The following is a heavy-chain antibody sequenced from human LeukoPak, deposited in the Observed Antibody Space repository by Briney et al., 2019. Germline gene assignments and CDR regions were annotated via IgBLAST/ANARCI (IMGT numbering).Heavy chain of an antibody. Sequence: PGGSLRLSCAASGFTFSGYAMHWVRQAPGKGLEWVAVISYDGSNKYYADSVKGRFTISRDNSKNTLYLQMNSLRAEDTAVYYCAAVAVAFDYWGQGTLVTVSS. CDR1: GFTFSGYA. J-gene: IGHJ4*02. V-gene: IGHV3-30*04. CDR2: ISYDGSNK. CDR3: AAVAVAFDY. D-gene: IGHD6-19*01.